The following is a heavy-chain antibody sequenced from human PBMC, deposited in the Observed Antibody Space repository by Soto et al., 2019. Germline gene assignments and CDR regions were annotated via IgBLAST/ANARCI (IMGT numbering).Heavy chain of an antibody. V-gene: IGHV3-33*01. D-gene: IGHD2-15*01. Sequence: ESGGGVVQPGRSLRLSCAASGFTFSSYGMHWVRQAPGKGLEWVAVIWYDGSNKYYADSVKGRFTISRDNSKNTLYLQMNSLRAEDTAVYYCARDGPDAAHYFDYWGQGTLVTVSS. CDR3: ARDGPDAAHYFDY. J-gene: IGHJ4*02. CDR2: IWYDGSNK. CDR1: GFTFSSYG.